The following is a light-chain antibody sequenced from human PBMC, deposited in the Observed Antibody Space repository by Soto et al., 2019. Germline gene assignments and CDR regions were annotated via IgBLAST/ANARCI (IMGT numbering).Light chain of an antibody. V-gene: IGKV1-39*01. CDR3: QPSNTGPNT. J-gene: IGKJ5*01. CDR1: ESNKSY. CDR2: GVS. Sequence: DTQMTPSPSSLSASVGDRVTISCRARESNKSYLNLYQQNPGKAPKLLIDGVSNVQSGVPLRFSGTVSLTDFTLTIRSLQTEDVATSYCQPSNTGPNTFGNGTLLEIK.